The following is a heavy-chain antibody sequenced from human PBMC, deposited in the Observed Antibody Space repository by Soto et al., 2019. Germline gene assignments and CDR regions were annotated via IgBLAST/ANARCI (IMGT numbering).Heavy chain of an antibody. CDR1: GFTFSSYW. V-gene: IGHV3-74*01. J-gene: IGHJ6*02. CDR2: INSDGSST. Sequence: GGSLRLSCAASGFTFSSYWMHWVRQAPGKGLVWVSRINSDGSSTSYADSVKGRFTISRDNAKNTLYLQMNSLRAEDTAVYYCARDGPSSGWYSESFSLLDYYYGMDVWGQGTTVTVSS. D-gene: IGHD6-19*01. CDR3: ARDGPSSGWYSESFSLLDYYYGMDV.